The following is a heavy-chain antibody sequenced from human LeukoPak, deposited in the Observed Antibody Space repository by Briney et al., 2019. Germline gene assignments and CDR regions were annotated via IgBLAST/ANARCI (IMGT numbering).Heavy chain of an antibody. CDR2: ISSSSSTI. Sequence: GGSLRLSCAASGFTFSSYSMNWVRQAPGKGLEWVSYISSSSSTIYYADSVKGRFTISRDNSKNTLYLQMNSLRAEDTAVYYCAKDGQWLAYYFDYWGQGTLVTVSS. J-gene: IGHJ4*02. CDR1: GFTFSSYS. CDR3: AKDGQWLAYYFDY. D-gene: IGHD6-19*01. V-gene: IGHV3-48*01.